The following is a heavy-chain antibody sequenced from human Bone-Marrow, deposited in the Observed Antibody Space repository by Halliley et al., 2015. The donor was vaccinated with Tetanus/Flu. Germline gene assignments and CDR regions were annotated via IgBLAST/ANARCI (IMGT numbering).Heavy chain of an antibody. Sequence: QMQLVQSGGGLVKPGGSLRLSCAASGFTFSDYYMSWIRQAPGKGLEWVSYISHSGTTIYYGDSVKGRFAISRDNAENSLYLQMSSLRAQDTAVYFCVSGKSSGWSGFDYWGQGTLVTVSS. CDR3: VSGKSSGWSGFDY. CDR2: ISHSGTTI. J-gene: IGHJ4*02. CDR1: GFTFSDYY. V-gene: IGHV3-11*01. D-gene: IGHD6-19*01.